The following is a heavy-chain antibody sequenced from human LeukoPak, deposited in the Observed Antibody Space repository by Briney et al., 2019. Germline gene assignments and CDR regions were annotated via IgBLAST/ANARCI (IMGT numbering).Heavy chain of an antibody. Sequence: GGSLRLSCAASGFTFSDYYMSWIRQAPGKGLEWVAVIWYDGSNKYYADSVKGRFTISRDNSKNTLYLQMNSLRAEDTAVYYCARDRGDAYYFDYWGQGTLVTVSS. J-gene: IGHJ4*02. CDR2: IWYDGSNK. V-gene: IGHV3-33*08. CDR3: ARDRGDAYYFDY. D-gene: IGHD2-21*02. CDR1: GFTFSDYY.